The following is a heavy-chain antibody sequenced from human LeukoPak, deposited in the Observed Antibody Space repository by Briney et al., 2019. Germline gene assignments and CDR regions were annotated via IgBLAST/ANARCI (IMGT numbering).Heavy chain of an antibody. D-gene: IGHD3-3*01. CDR3: FTDKVECIRSHRFDP. CDR2: IKIKTDGGTT. V-gene: IGHV3-15*01. Sequence: GGSLRLSCAASGFTFSDARMSWVRQAPGKGLEWVERIKIKTDGGTTDYAAPVKGRFTTSRDDSKNTLYLQMNSLTTEDTAVYYCFTDKVECIRSHRFDPWGQGTLVTVSS. CDR1: GFTFSDAR. J-gene: IGHJ5*02.